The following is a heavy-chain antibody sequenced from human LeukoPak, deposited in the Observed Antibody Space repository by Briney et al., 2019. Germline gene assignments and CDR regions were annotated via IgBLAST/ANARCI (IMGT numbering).Heavy chain of an antibody. J-gene: IGHJ4*02. V-gene: IGHV3-23*01. CDR2: ISDSGGST. CDR1: GFSLSRYA. CDR3: AKCRGSSWSDYFDY. Sequence: GASLRHSCAVSGFSLSRYAMSWVRKAPGKGLEWVSAISDSGGSTYYADSVKGRFTISRDNSRNTLYLQMNTLRAEDTAVYYCAKCRGSSWSDYFDYWGQGTLVTVSS. D-gene: IGHD6-13*01.